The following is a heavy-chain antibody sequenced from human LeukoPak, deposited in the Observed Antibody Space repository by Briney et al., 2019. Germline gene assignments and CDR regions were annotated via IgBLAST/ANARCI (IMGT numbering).Heavy chain of an antibody. D-gene: IGHD3-22*01. J-gene: IGHJ4*02. CDR3: ARPSYYYDSSGYYY. Sequence: PGGSLRLSCAASGFTFSSYWMSWVRQAPGKGLEWVANIKQDGSEKYYVDSVKGRFTISTDNAKNSLYLQMNSLRAEDTAVYYCARPSYYYDSSGYYYWGQGTLVTVSS. CDR1: GFTFSSYW. V-gene: IGHV3-7*01. CDR2: IKQDGSEK.